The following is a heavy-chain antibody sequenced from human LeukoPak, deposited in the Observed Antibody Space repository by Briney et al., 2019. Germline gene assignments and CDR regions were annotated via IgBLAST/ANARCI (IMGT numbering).Heavy chain of an antibody. CDR3: ARYPGASGDSYYFDY. J-gene: IGHJ4*02. D-gene: IGHD4-17*01. V-gene: IGHV4-59*02. Sequence: SETLSLTCTVSGGSVTTYHWSWIRKPPGKGLEWIGYIYYSGSINYNPSLNSRVTISLDTSKNEFSLKLRSVTAADTAVYYCARYPGASGDSYYFDYWGQGTRVTVSS. CDR1: GGSVTTYH. CDR2: IYYSGSI.